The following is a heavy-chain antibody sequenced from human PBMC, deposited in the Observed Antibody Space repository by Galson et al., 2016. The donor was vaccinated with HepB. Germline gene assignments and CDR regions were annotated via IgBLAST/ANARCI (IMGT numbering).Heavy chain of an antibody. V-gene: IGHV4-39*02. CDR2: IYDSGNT. CDR1: GGSISSSSYH. J-gene: IGHJ4*02. CDR3: ASPWRSAARDIDY. Sequence: SETLSLTCTVSGGSISSSSYHWGWIRQPPGKGLEWIGNIYDSGNTYYNASLKSRVTISADTSKNHFSLEMRSVTAADTAVYSCASPWRSAARDIDYWGQGILVTVSS. D-gene: IGHD6-6*01.